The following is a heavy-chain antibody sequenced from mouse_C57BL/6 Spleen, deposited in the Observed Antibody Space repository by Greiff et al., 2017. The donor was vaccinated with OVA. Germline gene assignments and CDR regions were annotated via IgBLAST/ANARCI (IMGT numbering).Heavy chain of an antibody. CDR2: IDPETGGT. J-gene: IGHJ2*01. D-gene: IGHD4-1*01. V-gene: IGHV1-15*01. CDR1: GYTFTDYE. CDR3: APMGDYFDY. Sequence: QVQLQQSGAELVRPGASVTLSCKASGYTFTDYEMHWVKQTPVHGLEWIGAIDPETGGTAYNQKFKGKAILTADKSSSTAYMELRSLTSEDSAVYYCAPMGDYFDYWGQGTTLTVSS.